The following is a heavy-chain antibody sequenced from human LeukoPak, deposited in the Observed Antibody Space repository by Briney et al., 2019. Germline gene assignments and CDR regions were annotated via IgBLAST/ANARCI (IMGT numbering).Heavy chain of an antibody. J-gene: IGHJ4*02. Sequence: PSETLSLTCTVSGGSISSYYWSWIRQPPGKGLEWIGYIYYSGSTNYNPSLKSRVTISVDRSKNQFSLKLSSVTATDTAVYYCAREGDYGALDYWGQGTLVTVSS. CDR3: AREGDYGALDY. CDR2: IYYSGST. V-gene: IGHV4-59*12. CDR1: GGSISSYY. D-gene: IGHD4-17*01.